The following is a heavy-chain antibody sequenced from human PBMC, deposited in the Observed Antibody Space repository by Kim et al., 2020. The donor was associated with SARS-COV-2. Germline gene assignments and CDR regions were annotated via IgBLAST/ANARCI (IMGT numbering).Heavy chain of an antibody. V-gene: IGHV4-4*07. J-gene: IGHJ6*03. CDR2: IT. CDR3: AKGYYYMDV. Sequence: ITDHNPSLRRRLTMSGDTAKNQVSLKMNSVTAADTAVYYCAKGYYYMDVWGEGTAITVSS.